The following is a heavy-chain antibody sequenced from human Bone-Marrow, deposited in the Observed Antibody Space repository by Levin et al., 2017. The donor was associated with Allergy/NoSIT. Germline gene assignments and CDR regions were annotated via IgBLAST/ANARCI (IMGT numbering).Heavy chain of an antibody. CDR1: GFSLSTSGMS. CDR2: IDWDDDK. Sequence: SGPTLVKPTQTLTLTCTFSGFSLSTSGMSVSWIRQPPGKALEWLAVIDWDDDKYYSTSLKTRLTISKDTSKNRVVLTMTNMDPVDTATYYCARVEYSTSSRYDYGMDVWGQGTTVTVSS. J-gene: IGHJ6*02. D-gene: IGHD6-6*01. CDR3: ARVEYSTSSRYDYGMDV. V-gene: IGHV2-70*01.